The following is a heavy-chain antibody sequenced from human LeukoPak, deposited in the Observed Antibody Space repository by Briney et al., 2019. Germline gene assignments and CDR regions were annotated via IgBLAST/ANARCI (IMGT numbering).Heavy chain of an antibody. J-gene: IGHJ3*01. CDR2: ISGSSNYI. V-gene: IGHV3-21*01. CDR3: ARKSDYYGDYALG. CDR1: GFTFSSYS. D-gene: IGHD4-17*01. Sequence: GGSLRLSCAASGFTFSSYSMNWVRQAPGEGLEGVSSISGSSNYIYYADSVKGRFTISRDNAKNSLYLQMTSLRAEDTAVYYCARKSDYYGDYALGWGQGTMVTVSS.